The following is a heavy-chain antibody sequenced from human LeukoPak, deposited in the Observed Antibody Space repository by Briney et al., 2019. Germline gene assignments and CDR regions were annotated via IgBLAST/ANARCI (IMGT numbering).Heavy chain of an antibody. CDR3: ARAEGYYDSSGYRGGSASVSY. V-gene: IGHV4-34*01. J-gene: IGHJ4*02. Sequence: SETLPLTCAVYVGSFSGYYWTWIRQPPGKGLEWIGEINHSGSTNYNPSLKSRVTISVDTSKNQFSLKLCSVTAADTAVYFCARAEGYYDSSGYRGGSASVSYWGQGTLVTVSS. CDR1: VGSFSGYY. CDR2: INHSGST. D-gene: IGHD3-22*01.